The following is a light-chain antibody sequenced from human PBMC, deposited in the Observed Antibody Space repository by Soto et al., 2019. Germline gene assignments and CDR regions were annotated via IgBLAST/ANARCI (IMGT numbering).Light chain of an antibody. CDR1: QDIKNY. CDR3: QQYDNLPT. Sequence: DIQMTQSPSSLSASVGDRVTITCQASQDIKNYLNWYQQKSGKAPKLLIYDASNLETGVPSRFSGSGSGTDFTFTISSLQPEDIATYYCQQYDNLPTFGQGTRLEIK. J-gene: IGKJ5*01. CDR2: DAS. V-gene: IGKV1-33*01.